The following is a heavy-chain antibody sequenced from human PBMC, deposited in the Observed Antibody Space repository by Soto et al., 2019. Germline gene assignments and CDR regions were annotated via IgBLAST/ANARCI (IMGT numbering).Heavy chain of an antibody. CDR2: IIPIFGTA. D-gene: IGHD3-10*01. CDR1: GGTFSSYA. V-gene: IGHV1-69*13. CDR3: ASALGYLNWDSDITMVRGVEKNYYYGMDV. J-gene: IGHJ6*02. Sequence: SVKVSCKASGGTFSSYAISWVRQAPGQGLEWMGGIIPIFGTANYAQKFQGRVTITADESTSTAYMELSSLRSEDTAVYYCASALGYLNWDSDITMVRGVEKNYYYGMDVWG.